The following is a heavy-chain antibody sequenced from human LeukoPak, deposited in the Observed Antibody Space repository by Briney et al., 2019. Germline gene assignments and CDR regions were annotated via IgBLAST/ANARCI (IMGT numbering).Heavy chain of an antibody. CDR3: AREPEEITMVRGAIDY. CDR2: IYYSGST. Sequence: SETLSLTCTVSGGSISSYYWSWIRQPPGKGLEWIGSIYYSGSTYYNPSLKSRVTISVDTSKNQFSLKLSSVTAADTAVYYCAREPEEITMVRGAIDYWGQGTLVTVSS. V-gene: IGHV4-39*07. J-gene: IGHJ4*02. D-gene: IGHD3-10*01. CDR1: GGSISSYY.